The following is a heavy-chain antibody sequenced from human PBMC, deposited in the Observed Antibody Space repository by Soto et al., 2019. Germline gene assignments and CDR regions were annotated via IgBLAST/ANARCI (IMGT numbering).Heavy chain of an antibody. Sequence: GGSLRLSCAASGFTFSSYAMSWVRQAPGKGLEWVSAISGSGGSTYYADSVKGRFTISRDNSKNTLYLQMNSLRAEDTAVYYCAKTGSSWHYYYYYYYMDVWGKGTTVTVSS. CDR1: GFTFSSYA. V-gene: IGHV3-23*01. CDR3: AKTGSSWHYYYYYYYMDV. D-gene: IGHD6-13*01. CDR2: ISGSGGST. J-gene: IGHJ6*03.